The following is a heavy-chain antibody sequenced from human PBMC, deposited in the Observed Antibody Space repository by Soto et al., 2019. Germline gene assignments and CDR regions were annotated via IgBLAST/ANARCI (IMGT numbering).Heavy chain of an antibody. CDR2: INQHRTEK. J-gene: IGHJ4*02. V-gene: IGHV3-7*05. CDR3: ATDILDY. Sequence: EVQLVESGGDLVPPGGSLRLSCVASGFNFSNYWMTWARQAPGKGLEWVANINQHRTEKFYVDSLEGRFSISRDNAYHSVYLQMNSLRAEDTAIYYCATDILDYWGQGTSVTVSS. CDR1: GFNFSNYW.